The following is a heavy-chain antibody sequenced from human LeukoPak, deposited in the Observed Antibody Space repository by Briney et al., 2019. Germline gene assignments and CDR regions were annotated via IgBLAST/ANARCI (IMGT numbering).Heavy chain of an antibody. CDR3: ARDGVWEYQLPFLHYYYYYMDV. Sequence: GGSLRLSCTASGFTFNNHAMNWVRQAPGKGLEWVSSISGSGTNTYYADFLKGRFTISRDNSKNTLYLQMNSLRAEDTAVYYCARDGVWEYQLPFLHYYYYYMDVWGKGTTVTVSS. CDR1: GFTFNNHA. D-gene: IGHD2-2*01. J-gene: IGHJ6*03. V-gene: IGHV3-23*01. CDR2: ISGSGTNT.